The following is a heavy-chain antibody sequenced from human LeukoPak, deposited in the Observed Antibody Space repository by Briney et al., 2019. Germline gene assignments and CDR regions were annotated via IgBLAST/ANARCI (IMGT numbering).Heavy chain of an antibody. CDR1: GGSISDSY. D-gene: IGHD5-12*01. J-gene: IGHJ6*03. CDR3: ASLYSGYDGGYYYMDV. Sequence: PSETLSLTCTFSGGSISDSYWSWIRQPPGKGLEWIGYIYYSGSTNYNPSLKSRVTISVDTSKNQFSLKLSSVTAADTAVYYCASLYSGYDGGYYYMDVWGKGTTVTVSS. CDR2: IYYSGST. V-gene: IGHV4-59*01.